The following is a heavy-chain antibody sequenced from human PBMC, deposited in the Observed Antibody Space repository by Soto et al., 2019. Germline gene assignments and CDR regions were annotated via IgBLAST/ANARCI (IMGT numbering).Heavy chain of an antibody. CDR2: INSDGSST. CDR3: ARGGRIAARTELAS. D-gene: IGHD6-6*01. V-gene: IGHV3-74*01. Sequence: PGGSLRLSCAASGFTFSSYWMHWVRQAPGKGLVWVSRINSDGSSTSYADSVKGRFTISRDNAKNTLYLQMNSLRAEDTAVYYYARGGRIAARTELASWGQGTLVTVSS. CDR1: GFTFSSYW. J-gene: IGHJ5*02.